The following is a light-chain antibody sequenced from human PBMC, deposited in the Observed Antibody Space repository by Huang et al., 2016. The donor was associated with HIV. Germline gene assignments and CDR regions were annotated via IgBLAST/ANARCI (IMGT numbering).Light chain of an antibody. V-gene: IGKV1-39*01. J-gene: IGKJ2*01. CDR2: SAS. CDR1: QTIRSY. CDR3: QQSSSIPYT. Sequence: DIQLTPSPSSVSASVGDRVTIICRASQTIRSYLNWYQQIPGNAPDLLIYSASTLQIAVPSRFSGSGSGAVFALTIHNLQPEDFATYYCQQSSSIPYTFGQGTKLDIK.